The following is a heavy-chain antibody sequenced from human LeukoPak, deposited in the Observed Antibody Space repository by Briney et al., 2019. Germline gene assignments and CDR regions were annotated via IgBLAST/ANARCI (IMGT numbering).Heavy chain of an antibody. Sequence: PSETLSLTCIVSGDSISSGSYYWTWIRQPAGRGLEWIGRFYTSGRTNYNPSLKSRVTISADTSKNQFSLKLSSVTAADTAVYYCARGRYYGSGSYNIPATLNYYYYYMDVWGKGTTVTVSS. V-gene: IGHV4-61*02. J-gene: IGHJ6*03. CDR3: ARGRYYGSGSYNIPATLNYYYYYMDV. CDR2: FYTSGRT. CDR1: GDSISSGSYY. D-gene: IGHD3-10*01.